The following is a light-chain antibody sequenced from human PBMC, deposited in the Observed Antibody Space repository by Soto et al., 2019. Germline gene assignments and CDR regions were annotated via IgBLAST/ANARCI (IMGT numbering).Light chain of an antibody. CDR3: CSYAGGTSVV. J-gene: IGLJ2*01. V-gene: IGLV2-23*01. Sequence: QSALTQPSSVSGSPGQSITLSCTGTSSDVGSYNLVSWYQQHPGTAPKLMIYEDIERPSGVSNRFSGSKSGNTASLTISGLQTEDEADYYCCSYAGGTSVVFGGGTKLTVL. CDR1: SSDVGSYNL. CDR2: EDI.